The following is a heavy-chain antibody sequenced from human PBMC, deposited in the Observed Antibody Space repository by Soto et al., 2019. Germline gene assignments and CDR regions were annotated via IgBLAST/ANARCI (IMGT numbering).Heavy chain of an antibody. J-gene: IGHJ4*02. CDR1: GGSISSGGYS. V-gene: IGHV4-30-2*01. CDR3: ARGPDSGYDRTFDY. D-gene: IGHD5-12*01. Sequence: PSETLSLTCAVSGGSISSGGYSWSWIRQPPGKGLEWIGYIYHGGSTYYNPSLKSRVTISVDRSKNQFSLKLSSVTAADTAVYYCARGPDSGYDRTFDYWGQGTRVTSPQ. CDR2: IYHGGST.